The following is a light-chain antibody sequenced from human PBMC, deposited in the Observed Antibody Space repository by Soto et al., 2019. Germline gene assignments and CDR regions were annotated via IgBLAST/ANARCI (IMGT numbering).Light chain of an antibody. J-gene: IGKJ1*01. CDR2: GAS. CDR1: QSVGTN. CDR3: QQYNSWPRT. V-gene: IGKV3-15*01. Sequence: IVLVQSPATLSVSPGERATLSCRASQSVGTNLAWYQQKPGQAPRLLIYGASTRATGIPARFSGLGSGRHFTLTISSLQSEDFAVYYCQQYNSWPRTFGQGTKVDI.